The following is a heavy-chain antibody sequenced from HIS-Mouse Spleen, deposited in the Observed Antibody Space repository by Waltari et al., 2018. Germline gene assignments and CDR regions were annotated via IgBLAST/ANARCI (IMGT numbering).Heavy chain of an antibody. Sequence: QLQLQESGPGLVKPSETLSLTCTVSGGSISSSSYYWGWIRQPPGKGLELIGRIYYSGSTDYHPSLKSRVTISVDTSKNQFSLKLSSVTAADTAVYYCAREIPYSSSWYDWYFDLWGRGTLVTVSS. CDR1: GGSISSSSYY. V-gene: IGHV4-39*07. D-gene: IGHD6-13*01. CDR3: AREIPYSSSWYDWYFDL. J-gene: IGHJ2*01. CDR2: IYYSGST.